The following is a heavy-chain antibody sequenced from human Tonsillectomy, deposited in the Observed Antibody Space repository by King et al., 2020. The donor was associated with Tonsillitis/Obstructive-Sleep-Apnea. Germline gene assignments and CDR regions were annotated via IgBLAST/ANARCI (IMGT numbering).Heavy chain of an antibody. J-gene: IGHJ4*02. V-gene: IGHV3-30*01. CDR2: ISYDGTNK. D-gene: IGHD6-6*01. Sequence: VQLVESGGGVVQPGRSLRLSCAASGFTFSSYPMHWVRQAPGKGLEWVAVISYDGTNKYYADSEKGRFTISRDNSKNTLNLQMNSLRAEDTAVYYCARGGGRSSSSRYYFDYWGQGTLVTVSS. CDR1: GFTFSSYP. CDR3: ARGGGRSSSSRYYFDY.